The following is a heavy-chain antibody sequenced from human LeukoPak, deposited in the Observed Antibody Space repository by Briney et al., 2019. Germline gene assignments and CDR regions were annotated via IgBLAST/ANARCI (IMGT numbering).Heavy chain of an antibody. CDR2: ISSSGGII. Sequence: GGSLRLSCAASGFAFSDYYMSWIRQAPGKGLEWVSYISSSGGIIKYADSVKGRFTISRDNAKNSLYLQMNSLRAEDTAIYYCARTTSRYFDYWGQGTLVTVSS. J-gene: IGHJ4*02. CDR3: ARTTSRYFDY. CDR1: GFAFSDYY. D-gene: IGHD2/OR15-2a*01. V-gene: IGHV3-11*01.